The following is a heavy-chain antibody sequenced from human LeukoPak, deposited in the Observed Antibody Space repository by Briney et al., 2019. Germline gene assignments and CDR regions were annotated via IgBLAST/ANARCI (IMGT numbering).Heavy chain of an antibody. J-gene: IGHJ6*02. Sequence: GGTLRLSCAASGFTFSSYAMSWVRQAPGKGLEWVSAIRGSGGSTYYADSVKGRFTISRDNSKNTLYLQMNSLRAEDTAVYYCAKDSDYGMDVWGQGTTVTVSS. CDR3: AKDSDYGMDV. CDR2: IRGSGGST. V-gene: IGHV3-23*01. CDR1: GFTFSSYA.